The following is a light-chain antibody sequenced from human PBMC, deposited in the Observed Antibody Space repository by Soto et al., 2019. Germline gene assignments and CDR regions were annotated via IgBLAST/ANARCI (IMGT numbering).Light chain of an antibody. V-gene: IGLV2-11*01. J-gene: IGLJ1*01. CDR3: CSYAGSYTIYV. CDR2: DVS. CDR1: SSDVGGYNY. Sequence: QSALTQPRSVSGSPGQSVTISCTGTSSDVGGYNYVSWYQQHPGKAPKLMIYDVSKRPSGVPDRCSGSKSGNTASLTISGLQAEDEADDCCCSYAGSYTIYVFGTGTKGT.